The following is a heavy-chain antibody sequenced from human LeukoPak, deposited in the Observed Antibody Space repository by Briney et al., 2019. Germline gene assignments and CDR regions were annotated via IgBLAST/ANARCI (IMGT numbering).Heavy chain of an antibody. Sequence: ASVNVSFKASAYTFTNYYFHWVRQGPGQGPELVGIINPSGGSTSYAPKVQVKVTITMDTATATVSMELSGIRSEDTAVYYCAREYSGSYCFDFWGQGTLVTVSS. CDR2: INPSGGST. V-gene: IGHV1-46*01. CDR1: AYTFTNYY. J-gene: IGHJ4*02. D-gene: IGHD1-26*01. CDR3: AREYSGSYCFDF.